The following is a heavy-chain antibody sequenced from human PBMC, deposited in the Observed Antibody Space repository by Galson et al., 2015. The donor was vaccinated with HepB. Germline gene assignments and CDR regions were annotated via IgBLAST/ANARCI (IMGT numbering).Heavy chain of an antibody. CDR3: ARDLWYYDSSGYTSRADGMDV. J-gene: IGHJ6*02. V-gene: IGHV3-11*01. CDR2: ISSSGSTI. CDR1: GFTFSDYY. Sequence: SLRLSCAASGFTFSDYYMSWIRQAPGKGLEWVSYISSSGSTIYYADSVKGRFTISRDNAKNSLYLQMNSLRAEDTAVYYCARDLWYYDSSGYTSRADGMDVWGQGTTVTVSS. D-gene: IGHD3-22*01.